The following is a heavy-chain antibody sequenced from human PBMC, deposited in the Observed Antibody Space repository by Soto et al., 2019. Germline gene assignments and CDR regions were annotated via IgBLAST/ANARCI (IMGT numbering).Heavy chain of an antibody. CDR3: VGVATIKAFDY. V-gene: IGHV4-38-2*02. D-gene: IGHD5-12*01. CDR1: GYSIRSGYY. Sequence: ESLTLTCSVSGYSIRSGYYWGWIRQPPGKGLEWIGSIYHSGSTYYNPSLKSRVTISVDTSKNQFSLKLSSVTAADTAVYYCVGVATIKAFDYWGQGTLVTVSS. CDR2: IYHSGST. J-gene: IGHJ4*02.